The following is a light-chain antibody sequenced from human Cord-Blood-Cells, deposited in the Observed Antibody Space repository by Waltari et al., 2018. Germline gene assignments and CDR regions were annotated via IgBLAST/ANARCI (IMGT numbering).Light chain of an antibody. J-gene: IGKJ1*01. CDR3: QQSYSTPRT. Sequence: DIQMTQSPSSLSASVGDRVTITCRASQSIRSYLNWYQQKPGKAPKLLMYAASSLESGVPSRFSGSGSGTDFTLTISSLQPEDVAIYYCQQSYSTPRTFGQGTKVEIK. V-gene: IGKV1-39*01. CDR1: QSIRSY. CDR2: AAS.